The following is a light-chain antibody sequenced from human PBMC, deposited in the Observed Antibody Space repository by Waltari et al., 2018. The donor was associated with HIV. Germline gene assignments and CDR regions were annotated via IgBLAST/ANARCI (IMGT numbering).Light chain of an antibody. CDR3: QQSFTTPWT. CDR2: SAS. CDR1: QNINNF. V-gene: IGKV1-39*01. Sequence: DIQMTQSPSSLSASIGDRVTIACRASQNINNFLNWYQQKPGKAPELLIFSASSLHGGVPSRFSGSASGTDYTLTIASLQPEDFASYFCQQSFTTPWTFGQGTKVE. J-gene: IGKJ1*01.